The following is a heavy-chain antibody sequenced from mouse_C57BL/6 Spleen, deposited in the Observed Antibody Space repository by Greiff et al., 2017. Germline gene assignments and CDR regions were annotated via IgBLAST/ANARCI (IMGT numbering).Heavy chain of an antibody. D-gene: IGHD1-1*02. J-gene: IGHJ3*01. Sequence: EVKLVESGGGLVQPKGSLKLSCAASGFSFNTYAMNWVRQAPGKGLEWVARIRSKSNNYAPYYADSVKDRFTISRDDSESMLYLQMNNLKTEDTAMYYCVGGCYPFAYWGQGTLVTVSA. CDR1: GFSFNTYA. CDR2: IRSKSNNYAP. V-gene: IGHV10-1*01. CDR3: VGGCYPFAY.